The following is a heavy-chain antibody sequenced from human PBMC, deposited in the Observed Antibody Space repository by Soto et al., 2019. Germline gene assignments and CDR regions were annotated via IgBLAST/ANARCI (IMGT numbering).Heavy chain of an antibody. CDR3: ARLFDYYYFMDV. J-gene: IGHJ6*03. CDR2: IWNDGSDK. CDR1: GFTFSSYG. D-gene: IGHD2-21*01. Sequence: QVQLVESGGGVVQPGRSLRLSCAASGFTFSSYGLHWVRQAPGKGVEWVAIIWNDGSDKYYADSVKGRFTISRDNSKNTLDLQMNSLRAEDTAVYYCARLFDYYYFMDVWGKGTTVTVSS. V-gene: IGHV3-33*01.